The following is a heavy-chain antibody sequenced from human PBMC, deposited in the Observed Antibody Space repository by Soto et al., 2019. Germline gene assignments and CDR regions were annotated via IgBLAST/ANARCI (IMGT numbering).Heavy chain of an antibody. CDR3: ARLNYDILTGYPVHFDY. V-gene: IGHV4-59*01. CDR2: IYYSGST. D-gene: IGHD3-9*01. J-gene: IGHJ4*02. Sequence: PSETLSLTCTVSGGSISSYYWSWIRQPPGKGLEWIGYIYYSGSTNYNPSLKSRVTISVDTSKNQFSLKLSSVTAADTAVYYCARLNYDILTGYPVHFDYWGQGTLVTVSS. CDR1: GGSISSYY.